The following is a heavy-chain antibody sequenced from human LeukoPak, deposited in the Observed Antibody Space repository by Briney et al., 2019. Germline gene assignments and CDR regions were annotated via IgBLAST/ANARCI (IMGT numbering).Heavy chain of an antibody. D-gene: IGHD6-19*01. CDR3: ARDGKQWLVPYAFDI. Sequence: PGRSLRLSCAASGFTFSSYAMHWVRQAPGKGLEWVAVISYDGSNKYYADSVKGRFTISRDNSKNTLYPQMNSLRAEDTAVYYCARDGKQWLVPYAFDIWGQGTMVTVSS. CDR1: GFTFSSYA. CDR2: ISYDGSNK. J-gene: IGHJ3*02. V-gene: IGHV3-30-3*01.